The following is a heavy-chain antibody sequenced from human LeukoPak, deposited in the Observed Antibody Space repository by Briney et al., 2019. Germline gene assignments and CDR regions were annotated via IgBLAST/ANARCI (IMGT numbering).Heavy chain of an antibody. CDR2: IYYSGST. V-gene: IGHV4-59*01. CDR1: GGSISSYY. D-gene: IGHD5-12*01. CDR3: ARGFDSKSTYFDY. Sequence: AETLSLTCTVSGGSISSYYWSWIRQPPGKGLEWIGDIYYSGSTNYNPSLKSRVTISVDTSKNQFSLRLTSVSAADTAVYYCARGFDSKSTYFDYWGQGTLLTVSS. J-gene: IGHJ4*02.